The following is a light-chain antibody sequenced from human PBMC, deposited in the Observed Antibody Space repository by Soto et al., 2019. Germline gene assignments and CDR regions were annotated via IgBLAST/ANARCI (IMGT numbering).Light chain of an antibody. V-gene: IGKV2-28*01. J-gene: IGKJ2*01. CDR3: MQALQTPYT. CDR2: LGS. Sequence: DIVMTQSPLSLPVTPGEPASISCRSSQSLLHSNGYNYLDWYLQKPGQSPQLLIYLGSNRASGVPDRLRGSGSGTEFTLTISRVEAEDVGVYYCMQALQTPYTFGQGTKLEIK. CDR1: QSLLHSNGYNY.